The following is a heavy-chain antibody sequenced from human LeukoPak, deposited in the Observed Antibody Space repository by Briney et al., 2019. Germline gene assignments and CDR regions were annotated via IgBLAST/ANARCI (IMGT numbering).Heavy chain of an antibody. Sequence: PSETLSLTCIVSGYSLSDGYCWGWSRQGPGKGLEWVGIIYRSGITYYNPSLESRVTPSVDTYKNQFSLKLRSVTAADTAVYYCTRDRNVGDYYYMYVWGKGNTVTLSS. CDR2: IYRSGIT. J-gene: IGHJ6*03. D-gene: IGHD3-3*01. CDR1: GYSLSDGYC. CDR3: TRDRNVGDYYYMYV. V-gene: IGHV4-38-2*02.